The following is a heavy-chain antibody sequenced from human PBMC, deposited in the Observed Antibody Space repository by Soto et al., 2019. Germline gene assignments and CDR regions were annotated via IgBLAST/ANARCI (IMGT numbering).Heavy chain of an antibody. CDR2: MNPNSGDT. Sequence: QVQLVQSGAEVKKPGASVKVSCKASGYTFTSYEINWVRQAPGQGLEWMGRMNPNSGDTGYAQKFQGRVTMTRNTSISTAYMELSSLRSEDTAVYYCARGELLWFGELLRWGQGTLVTVSS. CDR1: GYTFTSYE. V-gene: IGHV1-8*01. CDR3: ARGELLWFGELLR. D-gene: IGHD3-10*01. J-gene: IGHJ4*02.